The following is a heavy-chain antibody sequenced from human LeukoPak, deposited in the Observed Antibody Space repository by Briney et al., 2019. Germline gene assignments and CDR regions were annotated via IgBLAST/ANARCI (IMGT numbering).Heavy chain of an antibody. Sequence: SETLSLTCTVSGGSISSSSYYWGWIRQPPGKGLEWLGSIYYSGSTYYYPALKSRVTISVDTSKNQFSLKLSSVTAADTAVYYCARATYYYDSSGPPMGWGQGTLVTVSS. CDR1: GGSISSSSYY. CDR2: IYYSGST. V-gene: IGHV4-39*07. D-gene: IGHD3-22*01. J-gene: IGHJ4*02. CDR3: ARATYYYDSSGPPMG.